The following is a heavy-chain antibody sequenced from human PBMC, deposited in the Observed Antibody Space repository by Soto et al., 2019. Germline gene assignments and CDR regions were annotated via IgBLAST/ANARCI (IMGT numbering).Heavy chain of an antibody. V-gene: IGHV3-74*01. D-gene: IGHD3-22*01. CDR2: IDKDGSGT. Sequence: PGGSLRLSCAASGFTLSRYWMQWVRQAPGKGLVWVSRIDKDGSGTGYADSVRGRFTVFRDNAKNTVYLQMNSLRVEDTAVYYCARDYYDSSGYHGIDYWGQGALVTVS. CDR3: ARDYYDSSGYHGIDY. CDR1: GFTLSRYW. J-gene: IGHJ4*02.